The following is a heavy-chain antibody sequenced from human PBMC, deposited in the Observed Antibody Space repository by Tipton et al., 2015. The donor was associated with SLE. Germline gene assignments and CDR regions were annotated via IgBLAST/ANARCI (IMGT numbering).Heavy chain of an antibody. CDR3: ARNPTSYCSGGSCYSPWFDP. D-gene: IGHD2-15*01. Sequence: GLVKPSETLSLTCSVSGDSIFNYYWSWIRQPAGKGLEWIGEINHSGSTNYNPSLKSRVTISVDTSKNQFSLKLSSVTAADTAVYYCARNPTSYCSGGSCYSPWFDPWGQGTLVTVSS. J-gene: IGHJ5*02. CDR2: INHSGST. V-gene: IGHV4-34*01. CDR1: GDSIFNYY.